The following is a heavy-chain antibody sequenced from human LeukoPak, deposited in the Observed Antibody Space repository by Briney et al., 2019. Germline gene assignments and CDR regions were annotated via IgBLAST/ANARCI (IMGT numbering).Heavy chain of an antibody. V-gene: IGHV3-23*01. J-gene: IGHJ4*02. CDR2: ISGSGGST. CDR3: ARGGYSGYFNDY. D-gene: IGHD5-12*01. Sequence: PGGSLRLSCAASGFTFRSNAISGVRQAPGRGRGWASAISGSGGSTYYADSVKGRFTISRDNAKNSLYLQMNSLRAEDTALYHCARGGYSGYFNDYWGQGTLVTVSS. CDR1: GFTFRSNA.